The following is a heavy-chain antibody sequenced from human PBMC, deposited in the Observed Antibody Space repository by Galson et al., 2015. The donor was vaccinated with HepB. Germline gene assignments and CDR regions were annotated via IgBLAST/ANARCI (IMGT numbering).Heavy chain of an antibody. CDR3: ASDGAYSGSGIDI. Sequence: CAISGDSVSSNSAAWNWIRQSPSRGLEWLGRTCYRSKWHSDYAVSVKSRITIKPDTSKNEFSLQLNSVTPEDTTLYYCASDGAYSGSGIDIWGQGTTVTVSP. D-gene: IGHD1-26*01. CDR1: GDSVSSNSAA. V-gene: IGHV6-1*01. CDR2: TCYRSKWHS. J-gene: IGHJ3*02.